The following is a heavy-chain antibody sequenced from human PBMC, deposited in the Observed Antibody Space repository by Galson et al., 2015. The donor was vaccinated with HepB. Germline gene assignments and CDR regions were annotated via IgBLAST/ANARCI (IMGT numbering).Heavy chain of an antibody. CDR2: INIGNGNT. V-gene: IGHV1-3*04. CDR3: ARDLGNMDV. J-gene: IGHJ6*03. Sequence: SVKVSCKASGYTFTTFSMHWVRQAPGQRPEWMGWINIGNGNTKYSENFQGRVTITRDTSASTAYMELSSLRSEDTAVYYCARDLGNMDVWGTGTTVTVSS. CDR1: GYTFTTFS.